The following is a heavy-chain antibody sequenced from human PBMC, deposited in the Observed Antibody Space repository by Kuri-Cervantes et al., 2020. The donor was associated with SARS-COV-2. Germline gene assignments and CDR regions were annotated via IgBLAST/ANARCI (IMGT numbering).Heavy chain of an antibody. CDR2: INNRGYT. Sequence: SETLSLTCSVSGDSISSSPYYWGWIRQPPGKGLEWIASINNRGYTHYNPSLKIRVAISVDTSKNEFSLDLTSVTAADTAVYYCTRHVAGYSSGWPFDYWGRGTLVTVSS. CDR1: GDSISSSPYY. J-gene: IGHJ4*02. CDR3: TRHVAGYSSGWPFDY. D-gene: IGHD6-19*01. V-gene: IGHV4-39*01.